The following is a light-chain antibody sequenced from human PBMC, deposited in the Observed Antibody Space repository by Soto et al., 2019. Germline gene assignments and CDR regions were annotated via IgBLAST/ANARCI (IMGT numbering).Light chain of an antibody. J-gene: IGKJ1*01. Sequence: DIQLTQSPATLSASVCDRGTITCRASQSISSWLAWYQQKPGKAPKLLIYKASSLESGVPSRFSGSGSGTEFTLTISSLQPDDFATYYCQQYNSYPWTFGQGTKVDIK. CDR1: QSISSW. CDR3: QQYNSYPWT. V-gene: IGKV1-5*03. CDR2: KAS.